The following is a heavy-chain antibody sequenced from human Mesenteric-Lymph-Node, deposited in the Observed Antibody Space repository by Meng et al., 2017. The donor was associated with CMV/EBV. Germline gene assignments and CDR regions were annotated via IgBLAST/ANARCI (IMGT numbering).Heavy chain of an antibody. CDR3: ARERDSSSWLN. D-gene: IGHD6-13*01. CDR2: INTNTGNT. Sequence: SCKAYGYTYTNYAMNWVRQAPGQGLEWMGWINTNTGNTTYDQGFTGRFVFSLDTSVSKAYLQISSLKAEDTAVYYCARERDSSSWLNWGQGTLVTVSS. J-gene: IGHJ4*02. CDR1: GYTYTNYA. V-gene: IGHV7-4-1*02.